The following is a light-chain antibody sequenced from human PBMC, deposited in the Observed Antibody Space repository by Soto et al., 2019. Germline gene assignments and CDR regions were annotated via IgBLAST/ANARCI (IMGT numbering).Light chain of an antibody. J-gene: IGKJ3*01. Sequence: EIVLTQSPGTLSLSPGERATLSCRASQSVSSSSLAWYQQKPGQAPRLLIYDASSRATGIPDRFSGSGSGTDFTLTISRLEPEDFAVYYCQQYGNSPLTFGPGTKVDIK. CDR1: QSVSSSS. CDR3: QQYGNSPLT. CDR2: DAS. V-gene: IGKV3-20*01.